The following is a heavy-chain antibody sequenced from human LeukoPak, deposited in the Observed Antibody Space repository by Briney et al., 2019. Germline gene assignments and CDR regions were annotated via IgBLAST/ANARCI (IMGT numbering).Heavy chain of an antibody. V-gene: IGHV3-48*02. J-gene: IGHJ4*02. CDR2: ISSSSSTI. D-gene: IGHD6-13*01. CDR1: GFTFSSYS. Sequence: PGGSLRLSCAASGFTFSSYSMNWVRQAPGKGLEWATYISSSSSTIYYADSVKGRFTISRDNAKNSLYLQMNSLRDEDTAVYYCARDGHAAGTSALDYWGRGTLVTVSS. CDR3: ARDGHAAGTSALDY.